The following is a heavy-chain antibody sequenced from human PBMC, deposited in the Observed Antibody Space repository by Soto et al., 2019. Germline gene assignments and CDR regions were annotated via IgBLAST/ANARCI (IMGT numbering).Heavy chain of an antibody. CDR1: GGSISSGKYY. Sequence: SETLSLTCTVSGGSISSGKYYWSWIRQPPGKGLEWIGFISYSGTTHYSASLRSRVSISVDTSKNQFSLDLSSVTAADTAVYYCATMGTPVTGLYYFDYWGKGTLVTVSS. D-gene: IGHD4-17*01. CDR3: ATMGTPVTGLYYFDY. CDR2: ISYSGTT. V-gene: IGHV4-30-4*01. J-gene: IGHJ4*02.